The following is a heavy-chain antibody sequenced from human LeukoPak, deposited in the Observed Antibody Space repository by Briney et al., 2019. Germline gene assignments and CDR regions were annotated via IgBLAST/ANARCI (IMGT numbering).Heavy chain of an antibody. D-gene: IGHD1-26*01. Sequence: PGGSLRLSCAASGFTFSSYSMNWVRQAPGKGLEWVSSISSSSSYIYYADSVKGRFTTSRDNAKNSLYLQMNSLRAEDTAVYYCARDPALVGAYDAFDIWGQGTMVTASS. CDR2: ISSSSSYI. CDR3: ARDPALVGAYDAFDI. CDR1: GFTFSSYS. J-gene: IGHJ3*02. V-gene: IGHV3-21*01.